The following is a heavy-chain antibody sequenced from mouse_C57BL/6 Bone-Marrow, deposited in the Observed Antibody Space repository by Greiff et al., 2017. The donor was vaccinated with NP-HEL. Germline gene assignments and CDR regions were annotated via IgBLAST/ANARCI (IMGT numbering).Heavy chain of an antibody. V-gene: IGHV1-53*01. Sequence: QVQLKESGTELVKPGASVKLSCKASGYTFTSYWMHWVKQRPGQGLEWIGNINPSNGGTNYNEKFKSKATLTVDKSSSTAYMQLSSLTSEDSAVYYCARSNYYGSSFYFDYWGQGTTLTVSS. J-gene: IGHJ2*01. CDR3: ARSNYYGSSFYFDY. CDR1: GYTFTSYW. D-gene: IGHD1-1*01. CDR2: INPSNGGT.